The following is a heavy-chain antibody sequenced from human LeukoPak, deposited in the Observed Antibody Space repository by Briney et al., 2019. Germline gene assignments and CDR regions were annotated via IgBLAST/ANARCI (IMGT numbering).Heavy chain of an antibody. V-gene: IGHV1-2*02. Sequence: VASVKVSCKASGYTFTGYYMHWVRQAPGQGLEWMGWINPNSGGTNYAQKFQGRVTMTRDTSTSTAYMELSRLRSDDTAVYYCARDTHFVVVVPSTVEGFDPWGQGTLVTVSS. J-gene: IGHJ5*02. CDR3: ARDTHFVVVVPSTVEGFDP. D-gene: IGHD2-15*01. CDR2: INPNSGGT. CDR1: GYTFTGYY.